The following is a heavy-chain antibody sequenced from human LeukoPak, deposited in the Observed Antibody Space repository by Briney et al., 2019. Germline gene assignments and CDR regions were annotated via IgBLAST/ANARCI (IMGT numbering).Heavy chain of an antibody. V-gene: IGHV3-49*04. J-gene: IGHJ4*02. Sequence: GRSLRLSCAASGCTFSSYAINWVRQAPGKGLEWVGFIRSKAFGETAEYAASVKGRFTISRDDSKSIAYLQMNSLKTEDTAVYYCTRDRGSSTLGDYWGQGTLVTVSS. D-gene: IGHD7-27*01. CDR2: IRSKAFGETA. CDR1: GCTFSSYA. CDR3: TRDRGSSTLGDY.